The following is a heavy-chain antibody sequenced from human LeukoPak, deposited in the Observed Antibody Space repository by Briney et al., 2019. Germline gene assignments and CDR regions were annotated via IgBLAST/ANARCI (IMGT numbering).Heavy chain of an antibody. CDR1: GGSISSYY. CDR2: IYYSGST. Sequence: SETLSLTCTVSGGSISSYYWGWIRQPPGRGLEWIGYIYYSGSTNYNPSLKSRVTISVDTSKNQFSLKLSSVTAADTAVYYCARGGDGYNQNEFDYWGQGTLVTVSS. CDR3: ARGGDGYNQNEFDY. J-gene: IGHJ4*02. D-gene: IGHD5-24*01. V-gene: IGHV4-59*01.